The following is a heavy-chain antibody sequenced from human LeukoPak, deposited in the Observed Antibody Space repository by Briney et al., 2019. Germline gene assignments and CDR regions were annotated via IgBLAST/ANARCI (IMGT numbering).Heavy chain of an antibody. CDR2: IYYSGST. V-gene: IGHV4-61*01. CDR1: GGSVSSGSYY. Sequence: SETLSLTCTVSGGSVSSGSYYWSWIRQPPGKGLEWIGYIYYSGSTNYNPSLKSRVTISVDTSKNQFSLKLSSVTAADTAVYYCAGDILTGSTTDYWGQGTLVTVSP. J-gene: IGHJ4*02. D-gene: IGHD3-9*01. CDR3: AGDILTGSTTDY.